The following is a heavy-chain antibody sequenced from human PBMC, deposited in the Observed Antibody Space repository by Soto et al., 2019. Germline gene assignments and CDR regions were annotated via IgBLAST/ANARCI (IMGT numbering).Heavy chain of an antibody. D-gene: IGHD3-3*01. Sequence: SETLSLTCAVYGGSFSGYYWSWIRQPPGKGLEWIGEINHSGSTNYNPSLKSRVTISVDTSKNQFSLKLSSVTAADTAVYYCARGKKSIYDFWSGYFIRSDNWFDPWGQGTLVTVSS. CDR1: GGSFSGYY. CDR2: INHSGST. J-gene: IGHJ5*02. CDR3: ARGKKSIYDFWSGYFIRSDNWFDP. V-gene: IGHV4-34*01.